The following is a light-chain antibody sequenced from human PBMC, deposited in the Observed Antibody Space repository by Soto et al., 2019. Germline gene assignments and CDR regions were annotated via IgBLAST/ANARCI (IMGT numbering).Light chain of an antibody. J-gene: IGLJ1*01. Sequence: QSALTQPASVSASPGQSIAISCSGTSSDVGAYDYVSWYQHHPGKAPKLIIYEVTYRPSGVSNRFSASKSGNTASLTISGLRAGDEVDYYCSSYTRSSTFVFGTGTKPTVL. CDR2: EVT. CDR1: SSDVGAYDY. V-gene: IGLV2-14*01. CDR3: SSYTRSSTFV.